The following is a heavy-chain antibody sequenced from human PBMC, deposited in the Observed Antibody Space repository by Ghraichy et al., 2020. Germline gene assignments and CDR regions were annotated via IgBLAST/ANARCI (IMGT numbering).Heavy chain of an antibody. D-gene: IGHD1-14*01. V-gene: IGHV1-8*01. CDR1: GYTFTSYD. CDR3: ARGPERTAYNWFDP. J-gene: IGHJ5*02. CDR2: MNPNSGNT. Sequence: ASVKVSCKASGYTFTSYDINWVRQATGQGLEWMGWMNPNSGNTGYAQKFQGRVTMTRNTSISTAYMELSSLRSEDTAVYYCARGPERTAYNWFDPWGQGTLVTVSS.